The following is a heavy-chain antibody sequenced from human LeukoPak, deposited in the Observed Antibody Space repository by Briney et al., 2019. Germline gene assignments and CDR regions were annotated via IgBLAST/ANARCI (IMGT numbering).Heavy chain of an antibody. CDR1: GFPFTRFY. V-gene: IGHV3-11*04. J-gene: IGHJ4*02. CDR2: IGLSGSPL. D-gene: IGHD3-22*01. CDR3: ARKDFSSGSFSY. Sequence: PGGSLRLSCAVSGFPFTRFYMSWIRQAPGKGLEWISYIGLSGSPLDYADSVRGRFTISRDNAKNSLYLELNSLRAEDTAVYYCARKDFSSGSFSYWGQGTLVTVSP.